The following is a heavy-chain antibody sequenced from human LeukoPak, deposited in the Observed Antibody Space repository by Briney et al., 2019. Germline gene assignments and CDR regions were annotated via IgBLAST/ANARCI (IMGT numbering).Heavy chain of an antibody. V-gene: IGHV4-59*08. J-gene: IGHJ5*02. CDR2: IYYSGST. Sequence: SETLSLTCTVSGGSISSYYWSLIRQPPGKGLEWIGYIYYSGSTNYNPSLKSRVTISVDTSKNQFSLNLSSVTAADTAVYYCARGMTTGPDPWGQGTLVTVSS. D-gene: IGHD4-17*01. CDR3: ARGMTTGPDP. CDR1: GGSISSYY.